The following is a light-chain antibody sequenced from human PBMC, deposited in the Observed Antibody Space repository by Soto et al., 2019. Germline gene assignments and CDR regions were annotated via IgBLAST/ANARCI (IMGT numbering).Light chain of an antibody. Sequence: DIVMTQSPDSLTVSLGERATINCKSSQSILYSSNNKNYLAWYQQKPGQPPKLLIYWASTRESGVPDRCSGSGAGTDFTLTISSLQAEDVAVYYGQQYYTTPRTFGQGTKVEIK. CDR2: WAS. CDR3: QQYYTTPRT. CDR1: QSILYSSNNKNY. J-gene: IGKJ1*01. V-gene: IGKV4-1*01.